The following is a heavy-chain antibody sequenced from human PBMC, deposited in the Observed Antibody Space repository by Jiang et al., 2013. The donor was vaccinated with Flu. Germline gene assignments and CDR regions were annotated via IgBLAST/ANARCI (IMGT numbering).Heavy chain of an antibody. V-gene: IGHV6-1*01. D-gene: IGHD6-19*01. J-gene: IGHJ2*01. CDR3: ARALAVAGNAGWYYDL. CDR1: GDSVPSNSAA. CDR2: TYYRSKWYD. Sequence: SQTLSLTCAISGDSVPSNSAAWSWIRQSPSRGLEWLGRTYYRSKWYDDYAVSVKSRITVNPDTSKNQFSLQLNSVTPEDTAVYYCARALAVAGNAGWYYDLWGRGTLVTVSS.